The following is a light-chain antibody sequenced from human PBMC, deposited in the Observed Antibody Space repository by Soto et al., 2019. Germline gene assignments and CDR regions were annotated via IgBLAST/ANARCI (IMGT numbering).Light chain of an antibody. J-gene: IGLJ1*01. Sequence: QSALTQPASVSGSPGQSITISCTGTSSDIGHYDYVSWYQQHPGKAPKLMIYHVTYRPSGVSNRYSGSKSGNSASLTISGLQADGEADYYCCSLTTSHTSVFGSGTKLTVL. CDR3: CSLTTSHTSV. CDR2: HVT. V-gene: IGLV2-14*03. CDR1: SSDIGHYDY.